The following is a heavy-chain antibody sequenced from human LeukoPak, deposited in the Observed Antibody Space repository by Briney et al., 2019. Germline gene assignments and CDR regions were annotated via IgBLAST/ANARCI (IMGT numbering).Heavy chain of an antibody. V-gene: IGHV4-4*07. D-gene: IGHD6-19*01. CDR2: IYTTGST. CDR3: ARQIAVAAKAGFDY. Sequence: SETLSLTCTASGGSISSYYWTWIRQPAGKGLEWIGRIYTTGSTNYNPSLNSRVTMSVDTSKNQFSLKLSSVTAADTAVYYCARQIAVAAKAGFDYWGQGTLVTVSS. CDR1: GGSISSYY. J-gene: IGHJ4*02.